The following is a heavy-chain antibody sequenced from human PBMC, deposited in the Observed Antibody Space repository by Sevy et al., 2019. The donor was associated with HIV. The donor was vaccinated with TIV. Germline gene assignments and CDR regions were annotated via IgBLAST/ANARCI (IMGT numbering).Heavy chain of an antibody. CDR2: ISKSGSTT. CDR3: AREENRELGTIPLDS. Sequence: GGYLKLSCAASGFTFSHHNMNWVRQAPGKGLEWISYISKSGSTTYFADSVRGRFTISRDNAKNSLFLEMHSLTDEDTAVYYCAREENRELGTIPLDSWGRGIQVIVFS. V-gene: IGHV3-48*02. D-gene: IGHD7-27*01. J-gene: IGHJ4*02. CDR1: GFTFSHHN.